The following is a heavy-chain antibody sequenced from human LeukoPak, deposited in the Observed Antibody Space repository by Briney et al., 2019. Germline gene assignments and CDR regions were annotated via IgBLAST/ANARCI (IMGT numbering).Heavy chain of an antibody. Sequence: GGSLRLSCAASGFTFSDYYMSWIRQAPPKGLEWVSYISSSGSTIYYADSVKGRFTISRDNAKNSLYLQMNSVRAEDTAVYYCARAAGATPFDYWGQGTLVTVSS. D-gene: IGHD1-26*01. CDR2: ISSSGSTI. CDR1: GFTFSDYY. CDR3: ARAAGATPFDY. J-gene: IGHJ4*02. V-gene: IGHV3-11*01.